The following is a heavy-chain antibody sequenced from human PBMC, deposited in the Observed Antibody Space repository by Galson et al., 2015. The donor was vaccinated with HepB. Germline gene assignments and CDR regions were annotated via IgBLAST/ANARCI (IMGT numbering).Heavy chain of an antibody. CDR3: SVAGTVGDGFDS. CDR1: GGIFSNYA. V-gene: IGHV1-69*13. Sequence: SVKVSCKASGGIFSNYAISWVRQAPGQGLEWMGGIIPIFDTSNYAQNFQGRVTITADESTTTIYMELSGLRSEDTAIYYCSVAGTVGDGFDSWGQGTLVTVSS. J-gene: IGHJ4*02. CDR2: IIPIFDTS. D-gene: IGHD6-19*01.